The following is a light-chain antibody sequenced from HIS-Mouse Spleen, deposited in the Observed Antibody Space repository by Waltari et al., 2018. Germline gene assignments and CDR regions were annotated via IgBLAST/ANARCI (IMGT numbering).Light chain of an antibody. CDR3: CSYAGSSTWV. V-gene: IGLV2-23*01. CDR2: EGS. J-gene: IGLJ3*02. CDR1: SSDVGSYNL. Sequence: QSALTQPASVSGSPGQSITISCTGTSSDVGSYNLVSWYQQHPGKAPKLMIYEGSKRPSGVSNRFYGSKSGNTAYLTISGLQAEDEADYYCCSYAGSSTWVFGGGTKLTVL.